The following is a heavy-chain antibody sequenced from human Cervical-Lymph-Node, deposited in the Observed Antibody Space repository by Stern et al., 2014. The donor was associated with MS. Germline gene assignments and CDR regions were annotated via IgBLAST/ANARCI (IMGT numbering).Heavy chain of an antibody. J-gene: IGHJ6*02. CDR3: VRDHDYYGMDV. CDR2: MYATGGS. CDR1: GGSIRSGGFY. V-gene: IGHV4-61*02. Sequence: QVQLQESGPRLVKPSQTLSLTCTVSGGSIRSGGFYCTWVRQPAGKGPEWIGRMYATGGSTYNPSLQSRATIAVDTSKTQFSLTLGSGTAADTAIYYCVRDHDYYGMDVWGQGTTVTVSS.